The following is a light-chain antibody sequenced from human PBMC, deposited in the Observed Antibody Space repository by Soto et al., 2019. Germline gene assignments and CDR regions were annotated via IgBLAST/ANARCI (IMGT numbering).Light chain of an antibody. J-gene: IGKJ2*01. CDR2: DAS. Sequence: IVMTQSPATLSVSPGERATLSCRASQSINNNLAWYQQKPGQAPRLLIYDASPGATDIPARFSGSGSGTEFNLTIRRLKSEDSAVYYCQQYKRWFTFGQGTKLEIK. V-gene: IGKV3-15*01. CDR3: QQYKRWFT. CDR1: QSINNN.